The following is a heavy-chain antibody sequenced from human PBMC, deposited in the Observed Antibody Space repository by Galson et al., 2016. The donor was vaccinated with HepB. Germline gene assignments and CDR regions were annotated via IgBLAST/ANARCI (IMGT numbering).Heavy chain of an antibody. V-gene: IGHV3-74*01. J-gene: IGHJ5*02. CDR1: GFTFSSYW. CDR3: ARVRGDITLLQGKLRPNNWFDP. CDR2: INSDGSST. Sequence: SLRLSCAASGFTFSSYWMHWVRQAPGKGLVWVSRINSDGSSTSYADSVKGRFTISRDNAKNTLYLQMNSLRAEDTAVYYCARVRGDITLLQGKLRPNNWFDPWGQGTLVTVSS. D-gene: IGHD3-10*01.